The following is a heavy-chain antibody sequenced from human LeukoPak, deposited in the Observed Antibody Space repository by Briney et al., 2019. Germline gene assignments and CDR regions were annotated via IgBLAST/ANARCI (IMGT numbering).Heavy chain of an antibody. CDR3: TKDLNHDSSG. Sequence: GSLRLSCAASGFRFRGYLMTWGRQAPGKGLECVANIKTDGSAKYYPGSVKGRFTVSRDNAKNSLYLQMNNMRVEDTAIYYCTKDLNHDSSGWGQGTLVTVSS. V-gene: IGHV3-7*01. J-gene: IGHJ4*02. CDR1: GFRFRGYL. D-gene: IGHD3-22*01. CDR2: IKTDGSAK.